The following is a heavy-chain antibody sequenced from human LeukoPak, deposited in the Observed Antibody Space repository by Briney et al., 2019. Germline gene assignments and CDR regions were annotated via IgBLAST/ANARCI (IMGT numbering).Heavy chain of an antibody. Sequence: PSKTLSLTCTVSGGSISSYYWSWIRQPPGKGLEWIVYIYNSGSTNYNPSLRSRVTISVDTSKNQFSLKLSSVTAADTAVYFCARGVRAGGYPYFDAWGQGTLVSVSS. V-gene: IGHV4-59*01. D-gene: IGHD5-12*01. J-gene: IGHJ4*02. CDR1: GGSISSYY. CDR2: IYNSGST. CDR3: ARGVRAGGYPYFDA.